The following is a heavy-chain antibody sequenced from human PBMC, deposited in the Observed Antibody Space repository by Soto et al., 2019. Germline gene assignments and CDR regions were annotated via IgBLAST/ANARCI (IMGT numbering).Heavy chain of an antibody. CDR2: ISGSGGDT. V-gene: IGHV3-23*01. Sequence: PVGSLRLSCAASGFTFSSYAMNWVRQAPGKGLEWVSAISGSGGDTYYADSVKGRFTISRDNSKNTLYLQMNSLRAEDTAVYYCAKDFDGSWYYFDYWGQGTWSPSPQ. CDR3: AKDFDGSWYYFDY. J-gene: IGHJ4*02. D-gene: IGHD6-13*01. CDR1: GFTFSSYA.